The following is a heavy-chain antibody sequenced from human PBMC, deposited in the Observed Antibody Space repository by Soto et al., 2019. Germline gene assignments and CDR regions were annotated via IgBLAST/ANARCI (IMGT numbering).Heavy chain of an antibody. Sequence: SVKVSCKASGGTFSSYAISWVRQAPGQGLEWMGGIIPILGTANYAQKFQGRVTITADKSTSTAYMELSSLRSEDTAVYYCARSYDSSGYYYNLWFQHWGQGTLVTV. CDR3: ARSYDSSGYYYNLWFQH. CDR2: IIPILGTA. D-gene: IGHD3-22*01. V-gene: IGHV1-69*10. J-gene: IGHJ1*01. CDR1: GGTFSSYA.